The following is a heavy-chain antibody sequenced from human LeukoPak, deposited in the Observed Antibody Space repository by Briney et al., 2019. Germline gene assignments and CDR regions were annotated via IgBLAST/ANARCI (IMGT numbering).Heavy chain of an antibody. CDR2: IYYSGST. CDR3: ARDYGGKFDY. V-gene: IGHV4-59*01. J-gene: IGHJ4*02. CDR1: GGSISTYY. Sequence: SETLSLTCTVSGGSISTYYWSWIRQPPGKGLEWIGYIYYSGSTKYNPSLKSRVTISVDMSRSHFSLKLSSVTAADTAVYYCARDYGGKFDYWGQGTLVTVSS. D-gene: IGHD4-23*01.